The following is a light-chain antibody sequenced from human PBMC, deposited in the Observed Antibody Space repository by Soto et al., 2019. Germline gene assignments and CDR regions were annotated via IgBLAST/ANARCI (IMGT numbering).Light chain of an antibody. Sequence: QSVLTQPASVSGSPGQSITISCTGTSSDVGGYNYVSWYQQHPGKAPKLMIYEVSNRPSGVSNRFSGSKSGNTASLTISGLQAEGEADYYCSSYTSSSRVFGTGTKVTVL. CDR2: EVS. CDR3: SSYTSSSRV. V-gene: IGLV2-14*01. J-gene: IGLJ1*01. CDR1: SSDVGGYNY.